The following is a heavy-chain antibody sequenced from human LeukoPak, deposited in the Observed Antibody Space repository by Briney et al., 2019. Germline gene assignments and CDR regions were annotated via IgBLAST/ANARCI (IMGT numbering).Heavy chain of an antibody. CDR3: ASRNGYYGSGRAYYFDY. CDR2: IYHNGST. D-gene: IGHD3-10*01. V-gene: IGHV4-39*07. CDR1: GGSISSGSYF. Sequence: SQTLSLTCTVSGGSISSGSYFWAWIRQPPGKGLEWIGTIYHNGSTYYNPSLKSRVSISVDTSKNQYSLKLSSVTAADTAVYYCASRNGYYGSGRAYYFDYWGQGKLVTVSS. J-gene: IGHJ4*02.